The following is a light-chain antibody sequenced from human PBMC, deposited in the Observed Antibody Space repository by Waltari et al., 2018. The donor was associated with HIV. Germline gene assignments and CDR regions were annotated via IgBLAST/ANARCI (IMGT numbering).Light chain of an antibody. Sequence: ASQRTQSPSSRPGSVGDRVTVSCRASQGIGNDLSWYQQIPGKAPKLLIYSTSTVESGVSSRFSGGGSDTDFTLTISSLQPEDFATYYCLQDYIFPYTFGQGTKLEIK. V-gene: IGKV1-6*01. CDR2: STS. CDR1: QGIGND. J-gene: IGKJ2*01. CDR3: LQDYIFPYT.